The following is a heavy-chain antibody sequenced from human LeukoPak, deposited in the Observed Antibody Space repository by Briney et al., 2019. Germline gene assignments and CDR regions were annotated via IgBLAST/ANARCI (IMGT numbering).Heavy chain of an antibody. CDR1: GGSFSGYY. Sequence: SETLSLTCAVYGGSFSGYYWSWIRQPPGKGLEWIGEINHSGSTNYNPSLKSRVTISVDTSKNQFSLKLSSVTAADTAVYYCARRRIVDFWSAQPLMGWFEP. J-gene: IGHJ5*02. D-gene: IGHD3-3*01. CDR3: ARRRIVDFWSAQPLMGWFEP. V-gene: IGHV4-34*01. CDR2: INHSGST.